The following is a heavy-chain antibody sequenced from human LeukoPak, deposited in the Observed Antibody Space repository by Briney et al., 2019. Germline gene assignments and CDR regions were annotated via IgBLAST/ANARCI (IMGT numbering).Heavy chain of an antibody. V-gene: IGHV5-10-1*01. D-gene: IGHD3-22*01. CDR3: ARASSWYYYDSSGYYIGY. Sequence: GESLKISCKGSGYSFTSYWINWVRQMPGKGLEWMGMIDPSDSYTNYSPSFQGHVTISADKSISTAYLQWSSLKASDTAMYYCARASSWYYYDSSGYYIGYWGQGTLVTVSS. J-gene: IGHJ4*02. CDR1: GYSFTSYW. CDR2: IDPSDSYT.